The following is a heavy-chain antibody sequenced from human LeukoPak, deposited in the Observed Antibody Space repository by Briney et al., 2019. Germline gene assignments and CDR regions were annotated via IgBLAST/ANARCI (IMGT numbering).Heavy chain of an antibody. V-gene: IGHV3-23*01. D-gene: IGHD3-16*02. J-gene: IGHJ4*02. CDR1: GFSFSTYA. Sequence: GGSLRLSCAASGFSFSTYAMSWVRRAPGKGLEWVSGVNGNGGSTSYADSVKGRFTIFRDNSKNTVYLQMNSLRVEDTALYYCAKSLYGGCDYWGQGTVVTVSS. CDR3: AKSLYGGCDY. CDR2: VNGNGGST.